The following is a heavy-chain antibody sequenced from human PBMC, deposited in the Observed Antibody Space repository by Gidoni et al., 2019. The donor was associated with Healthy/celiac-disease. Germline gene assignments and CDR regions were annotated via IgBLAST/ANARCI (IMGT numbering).Heavy chain of an antibody. Sequence: EVQLLESGGGLVQPGGSLRLSCAASGFTFSSYAMSWVRQAPGKGLEWVSAISGSGGSTYYADSVKGRFTISRDNSKNTLYLQMNSLRAEDTAVYYCAKRGMGVAAAQYYYGMDVWGQGTTVTVSS. CDR3: AKRGMGVAAAQYYYGMDV. D-gene: IGHD6-13*01. CDR1: GFTFSSYA. CDR2: ISGSGGST. V-gene: IGHV3-23*01. J-gene: IGHJ6*02.